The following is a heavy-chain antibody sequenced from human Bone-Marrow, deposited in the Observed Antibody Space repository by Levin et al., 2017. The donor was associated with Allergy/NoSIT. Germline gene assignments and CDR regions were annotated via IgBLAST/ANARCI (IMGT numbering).Heavy chain of an antibody. Sequence: SVKVSCKSSGGAISNYAINWVRQAPGQRFEWMGGIIPVFRTANYAQNFQGRVTITADESTTTVYLELTNLRSEDTAIYYCAPMGLDNGGYHFDSWGQGTLVTVSS. V-gene: IGHV1-69*13. CDR1: GGAISNYA. D-gene: IGHD3-22*01. J-gene: IGHJ4*02. CDR2: IIPVFRTA. CDR3: APMGLDNGGYHFDS.